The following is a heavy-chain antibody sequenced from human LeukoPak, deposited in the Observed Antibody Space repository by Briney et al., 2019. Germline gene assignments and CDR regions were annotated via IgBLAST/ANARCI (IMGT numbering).Heavy chain of an antibody. J-gene: IGHJ4*02. D-gene: IGHD2-15*01. CDR1: GYTFTSYG. Sequence: GASGKVSCKASGYTFTSYGISWVRQAPGQGLEWMGWISAYNGNTNYAQKLQGRVTMTTDTSTSTAYMELRSLRSDDTAVYYCARYNGYCSGGSCYSLDYWGQGTLVTVSS. CDR2: ISAYNGNT. V-gene: IGHV1-18*01. CDR3: ARYNGYCSGGSCYSLDY.